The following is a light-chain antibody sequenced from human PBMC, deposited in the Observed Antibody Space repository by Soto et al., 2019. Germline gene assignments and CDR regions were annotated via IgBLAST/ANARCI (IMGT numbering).Light chain of an antibody. CDR3: QQYSNWPLS. V-gene: IGKV3-15*01. Sequence: EIVMTQSPATLSVSPGERATLSCRASQTVNSQLAWYQQKPGQAPRLLFYGVSTRATGIPARFSGSGSGTDFTLTISSLQSEDFAVYYCQQYSNWPLSFGGGTRVEIK. CDR1: QTVNSQ. J-gene: IGKJ4*01. CDR2: GVS.